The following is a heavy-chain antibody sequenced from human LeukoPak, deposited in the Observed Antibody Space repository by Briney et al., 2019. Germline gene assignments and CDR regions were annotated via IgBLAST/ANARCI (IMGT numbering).Heavy chain of an antibody. V-gene: IGHV3-33*01. CDR2: IWYDGSNK. CDR3: ARDYAMVRGIFDN. D-gene: IGHD3-10*01. Sequence: PGRSLRLSCAASGFTFSSYGMHWVRQAPGKGLEWVAVIWYDGSNKYYADSVKGRFTISRDNSKNTLYLQMNSLRAEDTAVYYCARDYAMVRGIFDNWGQGTLVTVSS. CDR1: GFTFSSYG. J-gene: IGHJ4*02.